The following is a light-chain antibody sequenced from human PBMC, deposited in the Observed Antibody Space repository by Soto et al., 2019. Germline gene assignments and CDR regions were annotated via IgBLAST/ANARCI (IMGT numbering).Light chain of an antibody. V-gene: IGKV1-5*01. CDR1: QSISSW. CDR2: DAC. CDR3: QQCNRHWT. J-gene: IGKJ1*01. Sequence: DSQSINSPTTLSASVGDRETITFRASQSISSWLAWYQQKPAKAPKLLIYDACSLESGVPSRFSGSGSGTEFTLTIIRLQPDDFASYYCQQCNRHWTFGQGTKVDIK.